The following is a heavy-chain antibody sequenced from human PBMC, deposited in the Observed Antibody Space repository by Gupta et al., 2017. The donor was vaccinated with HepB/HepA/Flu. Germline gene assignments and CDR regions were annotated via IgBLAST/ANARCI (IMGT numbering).Heavy chain of an antibody. J-gene: IGHJ4*02. V-gene: IGHV3-11*04. CDR2: ISNSGRNI. D-gene: IGHD1-26*01. CDR3: ARDRGGGSYPDY. CDR1: GFTFRDYY. Sequence: QVQLVESGGGLVKSGGSLRLSCAASGFTFRDYYMSWIRQAPGKGLEWVAYISNSGRNINYGDSVKVRFTISRDNTKKSLFLQMNSLRAEDTAVYYCARDRGGGSYPDYWGQGTLVTVSS.